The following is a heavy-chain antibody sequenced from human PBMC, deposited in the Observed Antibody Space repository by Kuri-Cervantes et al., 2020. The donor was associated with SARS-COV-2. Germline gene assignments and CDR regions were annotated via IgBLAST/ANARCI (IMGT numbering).Heavy chain of an antibody. D-gene: IGHD3-16*01. J-gene: IGHJ4*02. V-gene: IGHV4-34*01. Sequence: SETLSLTCAASGFTFSYSWMGWLRQSPGKGLEWIGEISGGGYTLYNPSLKSRVTVSVDTSKNQFPLKLSSVTAADTAVYYCARAPYTFGGVHLHFDYWGQGTLVTVSS. CDR1: GFTFSYSW. CDR2: ISGGGYT. CDR3: ARAPYTFGGVHLHFDY.